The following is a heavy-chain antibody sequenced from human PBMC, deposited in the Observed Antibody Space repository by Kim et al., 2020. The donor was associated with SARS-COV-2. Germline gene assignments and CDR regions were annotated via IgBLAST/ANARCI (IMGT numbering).Heavy chain of an antibody. CDR2: IYYSRST. D-gene: IGHD3-10*01. J-gene: IGHJ6*01. CDR1: GGSISSSSYY. Sequence: SETLSLTCTVSGGSISSSSYYWGWIRQPPGKGLEWIGSIYYSRSTYYNSSLKSRVTISVDTSKNQFSLKLSSVTAADTAVYYCARQSLGYYGSGKMLDVWGQGTTVTVSS. V-gene: IGHV4-39*01. CDR3: ARQSLGYYGSGKMLDV.